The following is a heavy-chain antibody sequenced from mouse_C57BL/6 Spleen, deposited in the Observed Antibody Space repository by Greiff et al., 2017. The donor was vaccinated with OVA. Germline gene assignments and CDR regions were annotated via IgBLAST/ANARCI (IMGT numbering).Heavy chain of an antibody. CDR2: IDPENGDT. D-gene: IGHD2-5*01. V-gene: IGHV14-4*01. CDR3: TRYYSNYGTWFAY. Sequence: VQLQQSGAELVRPGASVKLSCTASGFNIKDDYMHWVKQRPEQGLEWIGWIDPENGDTEYASKFQGKATITADTSSNTAYLQLSSLTSEDTAVYYCTRYYSNYGTWFAYWGQGTLVTVSA. J-gene: IGHJ3*01. CDR1: GFNIKDDY.